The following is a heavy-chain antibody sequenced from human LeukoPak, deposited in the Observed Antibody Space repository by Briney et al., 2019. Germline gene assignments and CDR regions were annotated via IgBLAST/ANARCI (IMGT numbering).Heavy chain of an antibody. CDR1: GYTLTELS. CDR2: FDPEDGET. CDR3: ARDRITYYDILTGHYYYYGMDV. V-gene: IGHV1-24*01. J-gene: IGHJ6*02. Sequence: ASVKVSCKVSGYTLTELSMHWVRQAPGKGLEWMGGFDPEDGETIYAQKFQGRVTMTEDTSTDTAYMELSSLRSEDTAVYYCARDRITYYDILTGHYYYYGMDVWGQGTTVTVSS. D-gene: IGHD3-9*01.